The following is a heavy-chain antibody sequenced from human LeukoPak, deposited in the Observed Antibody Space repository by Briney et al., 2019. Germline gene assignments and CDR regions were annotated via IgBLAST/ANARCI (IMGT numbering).Heavy chain of an antibody. CDR2: ISIISSTI. CDR1: GFTFSSYH. V-gene: IGHV3-48*01. CDR3: ARTYERELDY. Sequence: GGSLRLSCAASGFTFSSYHMNWVRQAPGKGLEWVSYISIISSTIYYADSAKGRFTISRDDAKNSVYLQMNSLRAEDTAVYYCARTYERELDYWGQGTLVTVSS. D-gene: IGHD5-12*01. J-gene: IGHJ4*02.